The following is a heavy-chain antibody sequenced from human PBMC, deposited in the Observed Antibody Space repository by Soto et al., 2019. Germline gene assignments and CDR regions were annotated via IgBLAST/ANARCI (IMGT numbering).Heavy chain of an antibody. J-gene: IGHJ3*02. Sequence: GESQKISCKGSEYSFTTYCITWVRQMTGKGLEWMGRIDPSDSYTNYSPSFQGHVTISADKSISTAYLQWSSLKASDTAMYYCARLAMASRRGYYGILTGTLDRDAFDIWGQGTMVTVSS. CDR1: EYSFTTYC. CDR3: ARLAMASRRGYYGILTGTLDRDAFDI. D-gene: IGHD3-9*01. V-gene: IGHV5-10-1*01. CDR2: IDPSDSYT.